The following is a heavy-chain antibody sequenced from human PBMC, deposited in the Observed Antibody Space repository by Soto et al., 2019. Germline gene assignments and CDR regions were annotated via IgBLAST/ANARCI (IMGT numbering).Heavy chain of an antibody. CDR2: IYHSGST. J-gene: IGHJ4*02. CDR1: GGSISSSNW. CDR3: ARETSSGWYYFDY. V-gene: IGHV4-4*02. Sequence: ETLSLTCAVSGGSISSSNWWSWVRQPPGKGLEWIGEIYHSGSTNYNPSLKSRVTISVDKSKNQFSLKLSSVTAADTAVYYCARETSSGWYYFDYWGQGTLVTVSS. D-gene: IGHD6-19*01.